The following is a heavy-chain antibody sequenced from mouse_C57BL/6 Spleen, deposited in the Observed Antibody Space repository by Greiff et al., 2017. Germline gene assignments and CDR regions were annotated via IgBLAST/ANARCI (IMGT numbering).Heavy chain of an antibody. CDR2: IDPSASYT. J-gene: IGHJ2*01. Sequence: QVQLKQPGAELVMPGASVKLSCKASGYTFTSYWMHWVKQRPGQGLEWIGEIDPSASYTNYNQKFKGKSTLTVDKSSSTAYMQLSILTSEDSAVYYCARGYYGSIYLDYWGQGTTLTVSS. V-gene: IGHV1-69*01. CDR1: GYTFTSYW. CDR3: ARGYYGSIYLDY. D-gene: IGHD1-1*01.